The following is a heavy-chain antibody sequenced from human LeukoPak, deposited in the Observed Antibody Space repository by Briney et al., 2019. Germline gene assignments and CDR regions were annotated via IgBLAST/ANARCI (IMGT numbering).Heavy chain of an antibody. D-gene: IGHD3-10*01. Sequence: GVSLRLSCAASGFTFTEYSIIWVRQAPGKGLEWVSFISDISDRSSTIHYADSVKGRFTISRDNAERSVYLQMNSLRADDTAVYYCARVRGPTLKTCYMDVWGTGTTVTASS. CDR1: GFTFTEYS. CDR3: ARVRGPTLKTCYMDV. V-gene: IGHV3-48*04. CDR2: ISDRSSTI. J-gene: IGHJ6*03.